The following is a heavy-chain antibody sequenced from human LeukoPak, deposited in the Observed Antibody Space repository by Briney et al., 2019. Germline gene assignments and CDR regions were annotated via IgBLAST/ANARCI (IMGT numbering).Heavy chain of an antibody. CDR2: ISGSGGST. CDR3: AAGYSSGWYVRYFDY. V-gene: IGHV3-23*01. D-gene: IGHD6-19*01. CDR1: RFTFSSYA. J-gene: IGHJ4*02. Sequence: GGSLRLSCAASRFTFSSYAMSWVRQAPGKGLEWVSAISGSGGSTYYADSVKGRFTISRDNSKNTLYLQMNSLRAEDTAVYYCAAGYSSGWYVRYFDYWGQGTLVTVSS.